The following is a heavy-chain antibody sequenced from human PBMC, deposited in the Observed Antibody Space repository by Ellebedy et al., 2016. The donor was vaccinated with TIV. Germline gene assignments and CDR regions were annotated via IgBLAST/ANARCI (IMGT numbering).Heavy chain of an antibody. CDR1: GGSFSGYY. CDR2: INHSGST. CDR3: ARDMVQGMVAVYVWFDF. J-gene: IGHJ4*02. Sequence: SETLSLTCAVYGGSFSGYYWSWIRQPPGQGLEWIGEINHSGSTNYNPSLKSRVIMAVDTSKNQISLKFTSVTPADTAVYYCARDMVQGMVAVYVWFDFWGQGTQVTVSS. V-gene: IGHV4-34*01. D-gene: IGHD3-10*01.